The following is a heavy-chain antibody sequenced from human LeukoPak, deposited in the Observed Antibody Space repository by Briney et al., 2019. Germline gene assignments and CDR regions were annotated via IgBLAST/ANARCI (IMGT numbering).Heavy chain of an antibody. CDR1: GYTFTSYY. CDR2: INPNSGGT. Sequence: ASVKVSCKASGYTFTSYYMHWVRQAPGQGLEWMGWINPNSGGTNYAQKFQGWVTMTRDTSISTAYMELSRLRSDDTAVYYCARQPIVVVPPAPPHYYGLDVWGQGTTVTVSS. CDR3: ARQPIVVVPPAPPHYYGLDV. D-gene: IGHD2-2*01. J-gene: IGHJ6*02. V-gene: IGHV1-2*04.